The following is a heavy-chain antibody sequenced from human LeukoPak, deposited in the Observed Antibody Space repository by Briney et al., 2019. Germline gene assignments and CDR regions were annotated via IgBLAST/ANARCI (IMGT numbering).Heavy chain of an antibody. D-gene: IGHD3-9*01. CDR3: ARSNILTGYPSYDAFDI. Sequence: PGGSLRLSCAASEFTFSSYNMNWVRQAPGKGLEWVSYISSSGSTIYYADSVKGRFTISRDNAKNSLYLQMNSLRAEDTAVYYCARSNILTGYPSYDAFDIWGQGTMVTVSS. CDR2: ISSSGSTI. J-gene: IGHJ3*02. CDR1: EFTFSSYN. V-gene: IGHV3-48*04.